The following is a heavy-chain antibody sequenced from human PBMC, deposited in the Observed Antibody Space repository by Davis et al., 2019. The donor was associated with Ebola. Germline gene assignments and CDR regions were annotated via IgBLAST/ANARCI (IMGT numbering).Heavy chain of an antibody. V-gene: IGHV4-34*01. CDR1: GGSFSGYY. D-gene: IGHD3-10*01. J-gene: IGHJ4*02. CDR3: ASGGDGPLDY. Sequence: MPSETLSLPCAVYGGSFSGYYWSWIRQPPGKGLEWIGEINHSGSTNYNPSLKSRVTISVDTSKNQFSLKLSSVTAADTAVYSWASGGDGPLDYWGQGNLVTVSS. CDR2: INHSGST.